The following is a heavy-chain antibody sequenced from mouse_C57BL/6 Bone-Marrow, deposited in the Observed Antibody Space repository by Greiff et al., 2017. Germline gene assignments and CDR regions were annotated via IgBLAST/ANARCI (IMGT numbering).Heavy chain of an antibody. D-gene: IGHD1-1*01. V-gene: IGHV1-63*01. Sequence: VQLQQSGAELVRPGTSVKMSCKASGYTFTNYWIGWAKQRPGHGLAWIGDIYPGGGYTTYNEKFKGKATLTADKSSSTAYMQFSSLTSEDSAIXYCAREGFYYYGSSHWYFDVWGTGTTVTVSS. J-gene: IGHJ1*03. CDR1: GYTFTNYW. CDR3: AREGFYYYGSSHWYFDV. CDR2: IYPGGGYT.